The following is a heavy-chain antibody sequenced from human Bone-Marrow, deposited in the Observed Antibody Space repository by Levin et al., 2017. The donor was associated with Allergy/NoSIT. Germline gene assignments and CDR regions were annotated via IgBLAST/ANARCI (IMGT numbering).Heavy chain of an antibody. CDR1: GGSISSYY. D-gene: IGHD2-15*01. J-gene: IGHJ4*02. V-gene: IGHV4-59*08. Sequence: SETLSLTCTVSGGSISSYYWSWIRQPPGKGLEWIGYIYYSGSTNYNPSLKSRVTISVDTSKNQFSLKLSSVTAADTAVYYCASIYCSGGSCYGYFDYWGQGTLVTVSS. CDR2: IYYSGST. CDR3: ASIYCSGGSCYGYFDY.